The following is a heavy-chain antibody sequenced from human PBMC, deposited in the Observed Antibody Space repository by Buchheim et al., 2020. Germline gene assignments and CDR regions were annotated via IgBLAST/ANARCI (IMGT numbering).Heavy chain of an antibody. Sequence: EVQLVESGGGLVQPGGSLRLSCAASGFTFSSYSMNWVRQAPGKGLEWVSYISSSSTIYYADSVKGRFTISRDNAKNSLYLQMNSLRDEDTAVYYCASCRSGSYEYYFDYWGQGTL. V-gene: IGHV3-48*02. CDR2: ISSSSTI. J-gene: IGHJ4*02. CDR1: GFTFSSYS. D-gene: IGHD1-26*01. CDR3: ASCRSGSYEYYFDY.